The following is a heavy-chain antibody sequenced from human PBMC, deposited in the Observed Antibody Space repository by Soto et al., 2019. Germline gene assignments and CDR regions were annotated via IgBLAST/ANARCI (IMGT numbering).Heavy chain of an antibody. J-gene: IGHJ2*01. V-gene: IGHV4-34*01. CDR1: GGSFSDYY. D-gene: IGHD3-10*01. CDR3: AREVPSRYFDI. Sequence: QGRLQQWGAGLLKPSETLPLTCAVYGGSFSDYYWSWIRQPPGKGLEWIGEINHRGITNYNPSLNSRVTISVDTSKNHFSLKLNSVTAADTAVYYCAREVPSRYFDICGRGTPVTVCS. CDR2: INHRGIT.